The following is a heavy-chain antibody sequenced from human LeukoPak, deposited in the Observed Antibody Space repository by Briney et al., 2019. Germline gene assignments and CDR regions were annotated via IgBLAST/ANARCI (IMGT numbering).Heavy chain of an antibody. CDR1: GFTFSSYR. V-gene: IGHV3-7*01. J-gene: IGHJ4*02. CDR2: IKQDGSEK. D-gene: IGHD3-10*01. CDR3: VNHSDGFGEFFDY. Sequence: GGYLGFYCAASGFTFSSYRMSWVRQAPGKGLEWVANIKQDGSEKYYVDSVKGRFTISRDNAKNSLYLQMNSLRAEDTAVYYCVNHSDGFGEFFDYWGLGTLVTVSS.